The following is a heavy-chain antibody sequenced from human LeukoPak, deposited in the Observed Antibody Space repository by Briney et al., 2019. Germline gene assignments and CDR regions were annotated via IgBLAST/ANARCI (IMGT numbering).Heavy chain of an antibody. CDR3: AKADTNDY. CDR2: ISSSGSTI. J-gene: IGHJ4*02. V-gene: IGHV3-48*01. D-gene: IGHD5-18*01. Sequence: GGSLRLSCAASGFTFSSYTMNWVRQAPGKGLEWVSYISSSGSTIYYADSVKGRFTISRDNSKNTLYLQMNSLRAEDTAVYYCAKADTNDYWGQGTLVTVSS. CDR1: GFTFSSYT.